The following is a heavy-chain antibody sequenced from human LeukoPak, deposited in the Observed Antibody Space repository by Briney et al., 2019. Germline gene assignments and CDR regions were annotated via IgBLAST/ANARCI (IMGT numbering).Heavy chain of an antibody. CDR1: GFLFNNYW. Sequence: PGGALSLSGAASGFLFNNYWMSGVRPAPGEGLEGVANIKQDGREKYYVDSVKGRFTISRDNAMNSLYLQMNSLRVEDTAIYYCATSQTTSGQYGNTFDIWGQGTMVTVSS. V-gene: IGHV3-7*01. J-gene: IGHJ3*02. D-gene: IGHD6-19*01. CDR2: IKQDGREK. CDR3: ATSQTTSGQYGNTFDI.